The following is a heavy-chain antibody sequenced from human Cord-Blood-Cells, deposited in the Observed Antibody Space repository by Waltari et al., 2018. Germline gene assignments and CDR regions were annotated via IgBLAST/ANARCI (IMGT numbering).Heavy chain of an antibody. V-gene: IGHV3-23*01. D-gene: IGHD6-13*01. CDR1: GFTFSLHA. CDR3: AKIGAGYFVDY. CDR2: ISGSGGST. J-gene: IGHJ4*02. Sequence: EVQLLASGGCLVHPGGFLRLPCAASGFTFSLHAVTWVRQAPAKGLEWVSAISGSGGSTYYADSVKGRFTISRDNSKNTLYLQMNSLRAEDTAVYYCAKIGAGYFVDYWGQGTLVTVSS.